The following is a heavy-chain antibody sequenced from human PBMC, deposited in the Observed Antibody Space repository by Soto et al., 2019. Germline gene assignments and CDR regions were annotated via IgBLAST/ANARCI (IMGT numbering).Heavy chain of an antibody. Sequence: QVQLQQSGPGLLKPSDTLSLTCTVSGGFIISPSYNWGWVRQPPGKGPDWIGSFFYGGRTHYSPSLESRLSISVDTARSQVSLILTSVTAADTAVYYCATVASTHFDSWGQGDMVDVSS. V-gene: IGHV4-39*01. CDR2: FFYGGRT. D-gene: IGHD1-1*01. J-gene: IGHJ4*02. CDR1: GGFIISPSYN. CDR3: ATVASTHFDS.